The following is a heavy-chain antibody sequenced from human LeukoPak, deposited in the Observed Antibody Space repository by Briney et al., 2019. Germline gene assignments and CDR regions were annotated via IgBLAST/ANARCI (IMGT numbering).Heavy chain of an antibody. CDR3: AKRTSGSSWYSSDS. CDR1: GFTFSSFA. D-gene: IGHD6-13*01. Sequence: PGGSLRLSCAASGFTFSSFAMNWVRQAPGKGLEWVSTMSGDATNTYYADSVKGRFTISRDNSKTTLFLQMNSLRAEDTAVYYCAKRTSGSSWYSSDSWGQGTLVTVSS. V-gene: IGHV3-23*01. J-gene: IGHJ4*02. CDR2: MSGDATNT.